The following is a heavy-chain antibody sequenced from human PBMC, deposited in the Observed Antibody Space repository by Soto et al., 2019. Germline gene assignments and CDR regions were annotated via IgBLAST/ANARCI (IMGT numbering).Heavy chain of an antibody. J-gene: IGHJ3*02. D-gene: IGHD2-15*01. V-gene: IGHV3-33*01. CDR1: GFTFSSYG. CDR2: IWYDGSNK. CDR3: ARVMGYCSGGSCPDPAGDAFDI. Sequence: GGSLRLSCAASGFTFSSYGMHWVRQAPGKGLEWVAVIWYDGSNKYYADSVKGRFTISRDNSKNTLYLQMNSLRAEDTAVYYCARVMGYCSGGSCPDPAGDAFDIWGQGTMVTVSS.